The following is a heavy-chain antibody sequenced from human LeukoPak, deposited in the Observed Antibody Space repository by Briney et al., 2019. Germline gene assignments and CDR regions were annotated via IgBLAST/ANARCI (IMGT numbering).Heavy chain of an antibody. V-gene: IGHV4-39*01. D-gene: IGHD3-3*01. Sequence: SETLSLTCRVSGGSISGSDFYWGWIRQPPGKGLEWIGSIYYSGTTYYNPSLKSRVTISVDTSKSQFSLRLTSVTAADTAVYYCARHVRFLEWLSSYYFDYWGQGTLVTVSS. J-gene: IGHJ4*02. CDR3: ARHVRFLEWLSSYYFDY. CDR2: IYYSGTT. CDR1: GGSISGSDFY.